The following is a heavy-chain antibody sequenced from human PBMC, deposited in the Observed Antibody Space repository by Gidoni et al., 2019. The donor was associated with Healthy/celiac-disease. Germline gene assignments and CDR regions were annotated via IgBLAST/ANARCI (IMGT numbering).Heavy chain of an antibody. V-gene: IGHV5-51*03. CDR3: TNGYSGDDGLRVGSH. D-gene: IGHD5-12*01. CDR2: IYPGDSDT. J-gene: IGHJ4*02. CDR1: GYSFTSYW. Sequence: EVQLVQSGAEVKKPGESLKISCKGSGYSFTSYWSGWVRQRPGTGLEWMGIIYPGDSDTRYSPSFQGQVTIAADKSISTAYLQWSSLKASDTAMYYCTNGYSGDDGLRVGSHWGQGTLVTVSS.